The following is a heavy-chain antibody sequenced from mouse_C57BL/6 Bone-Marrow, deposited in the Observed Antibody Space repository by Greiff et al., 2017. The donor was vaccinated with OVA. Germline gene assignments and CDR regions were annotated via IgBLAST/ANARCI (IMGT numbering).Heavy chain of an antibody. CDR1: GFTFSDYG. J-gene: IGHJ2*01. Sequence: EVKLMESGGGLVQPGGSLKLSCAASGFTFSDYGMAWVRQAPRKGPEWVAFISNLAYSIYYADTVTGRFTISRENAKNTLYLEMSSLRSEDTAMYYCARSRYAYFDYWGQGTTLTVYS. CDR3: ARSRYAYFDY. D-gene: IGHD1-1*01. CDR2: ISNLAYSI. V-gene: IGHV5-15*01.